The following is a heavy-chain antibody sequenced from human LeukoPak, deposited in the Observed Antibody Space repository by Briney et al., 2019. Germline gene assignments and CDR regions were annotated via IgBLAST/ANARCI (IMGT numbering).Heavy chain of an antibody. Sequence: GGSLRLSCAASGFTFSSYGMHWVRQAPGKGLEWVAFIRYDGSDKYYADSVKGRFTISRDNAKNSLYLQMNSLRAEDTAVYYCARGEYGSGSYHIDYWGQGTLVTVSS. CDR1: GFTFSSYG. J-gene: IGHJ4*02. D-gene: IGHD3-10*01. CDR3: ARGEYGSGSYHIDY. V-gene: IGHV3-30*02. CDR2: IRYDGSDK.